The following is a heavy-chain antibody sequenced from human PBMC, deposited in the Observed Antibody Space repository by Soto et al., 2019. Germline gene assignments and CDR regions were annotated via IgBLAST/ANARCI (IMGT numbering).Heavy chain of an antibody. CDR1: GGSIRSGDYY. D-gene: IGHD3-16*01. CDR3: ASLTFGGVMGHS. J-gene: IGHJ4*02. V-gene: IGHV4-30-4*01. Sequence: QVQLQESRPGLVKPSQTLSLSCTVSGGSIRSGDYYWSWIRQPPRKGLEWLGYSSHMGNTYYSPSLKSRIIISVDTSKNQFSLRLNSVTAADTAVYYCASLTFGGVMGHSWGQGMLVTVSS. CDR2: SSHMGNT.